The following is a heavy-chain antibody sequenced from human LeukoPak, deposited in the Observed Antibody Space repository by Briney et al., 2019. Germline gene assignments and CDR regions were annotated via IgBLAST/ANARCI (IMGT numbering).Heavy chain of an antibody. CDR2: INSDGSIT. Sequence: GGSLRLSCAASGFTFTTYWMHWVRQAPGKGLVWVPHINSDGSITSYADSVKGRFTISRDNAKNTLYLQMNSLRAEDTAVYYCARDAVDTANAVWGQGTTVTVSS. J-gene: IGHJ6*02. CDR1: GFTFTTYW. CDR3: ARDAVDTANAV. D-gene: IGHD5-18*01. V-gene: IGHV3-74*01.